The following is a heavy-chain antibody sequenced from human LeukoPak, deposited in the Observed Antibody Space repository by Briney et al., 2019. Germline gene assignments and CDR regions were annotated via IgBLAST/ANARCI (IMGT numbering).Heavy chain of an antibody. Sequence: SETLSLTCAVYGGSFSGYYWSWIRQPPGKGLEWIGEINHSGSTNYNPSLKSRVTISVDTSKNQFSLKLSSVTAADTAVYYCARQIDSSGGFDYWGQGTLVTVSS. CDR2: INHSGST. CDR1: GGSFSGYY. D-gene: IGHD3-22*01. V-gene: IGHV4-34*01. CDR3: ARQIDSSGGFDY. J-gene: IGHJ4*02.